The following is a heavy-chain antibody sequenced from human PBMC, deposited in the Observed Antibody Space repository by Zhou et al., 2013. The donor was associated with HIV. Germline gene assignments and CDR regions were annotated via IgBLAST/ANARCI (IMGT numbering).Heavy chain of an antibody. J-gene: IGHJ6*02. D-gene: IGHD3-10*01. CDR2: ISPYTDNT. Sequence: QVQLVQSGAEVKKPGASVKVSCKVSGNSLTELAIHWIRQAPGKGLEWLGWISPYTDNTNYAQKFQGRVTMTAETTTRTAYMELRSLRSDDTAVYFCAREGGHGSGRSQYYYYGMDVWGQGTTVIVSS. V-gene: IGHV1-18*01. CDR1: GNSLTELA. CDR3: AREGGHGSGRSQYYYYGMDV.